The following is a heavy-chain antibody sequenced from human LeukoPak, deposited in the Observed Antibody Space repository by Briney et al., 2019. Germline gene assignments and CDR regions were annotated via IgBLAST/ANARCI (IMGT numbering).Heavy chain of an antibody. V-gene: IGHV3-74*01. D-gene: IGHD5-12*01. CDR2: INSDGSDT. CDR1: GFTFSSYW. Sequence: PGGSLRLSCVASGFTFSSYWIHWVRQAPGKGLVWVSRINSDGSDTSYADSVKGRFTISRDNAKNTLHLQVSSLRAEDTALYYCAKGGATICDNWGQGTLVTVSS. J-gene: IGHJ4*02. CDR3: AKGGATICDN.